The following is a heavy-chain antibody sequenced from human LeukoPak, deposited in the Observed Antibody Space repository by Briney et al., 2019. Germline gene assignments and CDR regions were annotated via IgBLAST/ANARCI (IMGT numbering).Heavy chain of an antibody. D-gene: IGHD4-17*01. J-gene: IGHJ4*02. CDR2: ISYDGSNK. Sequence: AGGSLRLSCAASGFTFSSYGMHWVRQAPGKGLEWVAVISYDGSNKYCADSVKGRFTISRDNSKNTLYLQMNSLRAEDTAVYYCAKDDYGDYFDYWGQGTLVTVSS. V-gene: IGHV3-30*18. CDR3: AKDDYGDYFDY. CDR1: GFTFSSYG.